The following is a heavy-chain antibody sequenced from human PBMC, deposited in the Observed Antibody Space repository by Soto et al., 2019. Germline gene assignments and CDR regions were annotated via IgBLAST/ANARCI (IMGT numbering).Heavy chain of an antibody. V-gene: IGHV3-30-3*01. CDR3: ASAGFGNKVSRELEP. Sequence: GVALSLRSAASGFGLLDFGMHWVRHVPGRAREWVAVISFDGTKRFYADSVKGRFTVSRDNSKNTLYLQMDSLKSEDTGVYYCASAGFGNKVSRELEPWGEG. D-gene: IGHD1-1*01. CDR1: GFGLLDFG. J-gene: IGHJ5*02. CDR2: ISFDGTKR.